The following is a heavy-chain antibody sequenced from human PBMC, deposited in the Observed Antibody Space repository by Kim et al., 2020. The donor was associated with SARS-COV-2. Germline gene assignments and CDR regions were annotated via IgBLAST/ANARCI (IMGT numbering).Heavy chain of an antibody. V-gene: IGHV4-4*07. Sequence: DYHPPLGSRVFMSLDTSKSQFSLRLTSVTAADTAVYYCARADNRQPFDLWGQGSLVTVSS. J-gene: IGHJ4*02. D-gene: IGHD1-1*01. CDR3: ARADNRQPFDL.